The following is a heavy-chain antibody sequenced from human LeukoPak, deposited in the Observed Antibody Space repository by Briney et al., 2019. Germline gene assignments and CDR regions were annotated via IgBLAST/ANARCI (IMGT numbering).Heavy chain of an antibody. D-gene: IGHD1-7*01. J-gene: IGHJ4*02. V-gene: IGHV4-39*01. CDR2: IYYSGST. CDR3: ARRPRYGITGTTDY. Sequence: SETLSLTCTVSGGSISSSSYYWGWIRQPPGKGLEWIGSIYYSGSTYYNPSLKSRVTISVDTSKNQFSLKLSSVTAADTAVYYCARRPRYGITGTTDYWGQGTLVTVSS. CDR1: GGSISSSSYY.